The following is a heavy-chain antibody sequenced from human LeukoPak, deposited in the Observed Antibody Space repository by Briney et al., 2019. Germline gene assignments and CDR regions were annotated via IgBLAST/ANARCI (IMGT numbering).Heavy chain of an antibody. Sequence: SETLSLTCTVSGGSISSYYWSWIRQPPGKGLEWIGYIYYSGSTNYNPSLKRRVTISVDTSKNQFSLKLSSVTAADTAVYYCARWPLVGATNAFDIWGQGTMVTVSS. CDR3: ARWPLVGATNAFDI. J-gene: IGHJ3*02. V-gene: IGHV4-59*01. D-gene: IGHD1-26*01. CDR1: GGSISSYY. CDR2: IYYSGST.